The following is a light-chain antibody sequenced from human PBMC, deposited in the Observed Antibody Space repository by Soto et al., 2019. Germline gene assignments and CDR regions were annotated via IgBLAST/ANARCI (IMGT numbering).Light chain of an antibody. CDR1: QTIRSNY. CDR3: QQYGSSPWT. CDR2: GAS. V-gene: IGKV3-20*01. Sequence: ETVLTQSPGTLSLSPGERATLSCRASQTIRSNYLAWYRQTPGQAPRLLIYGASNRGTGIADRFSGSGSGPDFTLIISRLEPEDFALYYCQQYGSSPWTFGQGTKVEIK. J-gene: IGKJ1*01.